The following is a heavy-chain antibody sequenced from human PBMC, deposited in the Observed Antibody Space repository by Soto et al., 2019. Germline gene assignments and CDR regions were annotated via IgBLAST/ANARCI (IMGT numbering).Heavy chain of an antibody. CDR2: IIPIFGTA. D-gene: IGHD3-22*01. J-gene: IGHJ3*02. CDR1: GGTFSSYA. V-gene: IGHV1-69*06. CDR3: ARSSPPLSRITMIVVVPGAFDI. Sequence: ASVKVSCKASGGTFSSYAISWVRQAPGQGLEWMGGIIPIFGTANYAQKFQGRVTITADKSTSTAYMELSSLRSEDTAVYYCARSSPPLSRITMIVVVPGAFDIWGQGTTVTVSS.